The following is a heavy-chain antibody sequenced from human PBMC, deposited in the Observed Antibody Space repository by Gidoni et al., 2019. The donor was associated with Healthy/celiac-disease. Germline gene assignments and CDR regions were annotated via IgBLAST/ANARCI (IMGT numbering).Heavy chain of an antibody. Sequence: QVQLVESGGGVVQPGRSLRRSCAASGFTFSSYAMHWVRQAPGKGLEWVAVISYDGSNKYYADSVKGRFTISRDNSKNTLYLQMNSLRAEDTAVYYCARDRVAGERWLQLRSWYFDLWGRGTLVTVSS. CDR2: ISYDGSNK. CDR1: GFTFSSYA. D-gene: IGHD1-1*01. V-gene: IGHV3-30-3*01. J-gene: IGHJ2*01. CDR3: ARDRVAGERWLQLRSWYFDL.